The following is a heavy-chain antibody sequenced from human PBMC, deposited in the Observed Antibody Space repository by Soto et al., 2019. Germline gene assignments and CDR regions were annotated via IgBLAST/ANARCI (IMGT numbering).Heavy chain of an antibody. CDR1: GGSISSGGYY. Sequence: PSETLSLTCTVSGGSISSGGYYWSWIRQHPGKGLEWIGYIYYSGSTYYNPSLKSRVTISVDTSKNQFSLKLSSVTAADTAVYYCARGKSRWFDPWGQGTLVTVSS. CDR2: IYYSGST. CDR3: ARGKSRWFDP. J-gene: IGHJ5*02. V-gene: IGHV4-31*03.